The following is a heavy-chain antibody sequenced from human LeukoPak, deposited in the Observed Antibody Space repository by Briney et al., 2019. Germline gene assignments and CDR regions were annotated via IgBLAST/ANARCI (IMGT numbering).Heavy chain of an antibody. J-gene: IGHJ4*02. D-gene: IGHD2-21*02. V-gene: IGHV4-59*08. Sequence: SETLSLTCTVSGGSISSYYWSWIRQPPGKGLEWIGYIYYSGSTNYNPSLKSRVTISVDTSKNQFSLKLSSVTAADTAVYYCASTDTAYRGGDCYSGGQGIAFDYWGQGTLVTVSS. CDR1: GGSISSYY. CDR2: IYYSGST. CDR3: ASTDTAYRGGDCYSGGQGIAFDY.